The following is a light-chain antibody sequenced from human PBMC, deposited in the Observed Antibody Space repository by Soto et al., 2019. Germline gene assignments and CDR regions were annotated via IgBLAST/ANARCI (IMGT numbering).Light chain of an antibody. Sequence: DIQMTQSPSTLSASVGDTVTLTCRASQSISSWLAWYQQKPGRAPELLIYDASSLDSGVPSRFSSSGSGTEFTLTISGLQTDDFATYFCQQYNVHLPCGQGTKVEIK. J-gene: IGKJ1*01. CDR2: DAS. CDR3: QQYNVHLP. CDR1: QSISSW. V-gene: IGKV1-5*01.